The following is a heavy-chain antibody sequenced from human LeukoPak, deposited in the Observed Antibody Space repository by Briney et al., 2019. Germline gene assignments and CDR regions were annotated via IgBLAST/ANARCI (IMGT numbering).Heavy chain of an antibody. CDR3: ARSGYSYALKNYFDY. CDR1: GGTFSSSSFY. CDR2: IYYSGST. D-gene: IGHD5-18*01. Sequence: SETLSLTCTVSGGTFSSSSFYWGWIRQPPGKGLEWIGYIYYSGSTNYNPSLKSRVTISVDTSKNQFSLKLSSVTAADTAVYYCARSGYSYALKNYFDYWGQGTLVTVSS. J-gene: IGHJ4*02. V-gene: IGHV4-61*01.